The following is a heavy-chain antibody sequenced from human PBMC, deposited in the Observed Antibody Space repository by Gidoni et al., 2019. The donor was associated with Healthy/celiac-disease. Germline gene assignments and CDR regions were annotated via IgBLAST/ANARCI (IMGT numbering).Heavy chain of an antibody. CDR3: ARDYDY. CDR1: GFTFTSYG. J-gene: IGHJ4*02. V-gene: IGHV3-33*08. CDR2: IGYDGSNK. Sequence: QVQLVESGGGVVKPGRSLSLSCAASGFTFTSYGMHWVRQAPGKGLEWVAVIGYDGSNKYDADAVKGRFTISRENSKNTLYLRMNSLRAEDTAVYYCARDYDYWGQGTLVTVSS.